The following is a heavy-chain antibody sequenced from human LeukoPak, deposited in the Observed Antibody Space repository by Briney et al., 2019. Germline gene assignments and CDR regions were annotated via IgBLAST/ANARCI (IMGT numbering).Heavy chain of an antibody. Sequence: GGSLRLSCVASGFTFSDYAMNWVRQAPGKGLEWVSTFKTNSGQVYHAESVRGRFTISRDNSKNTVYLQMSSLRAEDTALYYCAKAPPYKKYFDYWGQGTLVTVSS. CDR2: FKTNSGQV. CDR1: GFTFSDYA. V-gene: IGHV3-23*01. CDR3: AKAPPYKKYFDY. D-gene: IGHD1-1*01. J-gene: IGHJ4*02.